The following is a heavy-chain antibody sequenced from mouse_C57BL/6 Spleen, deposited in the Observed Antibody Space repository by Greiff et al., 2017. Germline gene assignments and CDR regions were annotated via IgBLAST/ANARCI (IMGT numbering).Heavy chain of an antibody. CDR3: TRENYYDDARYFDV. J-gene: IGHJ1*03. V-gene: IGHV1-15*01. D-gene: IGHD1-1*01. Sequence: QVQLQQSGAELVRPGASVTLSCKASGYTFTDYEMHWVKQTPVHGLEWIGAIDPETGGTAYTQKFKGKAILTADKSSSTAYMELRSLTSEDSAVYYCTRENYYDDARYFDVWGTGTTVTVSS. CDR2: IDPETGGT. CDR1: GYTFTDYE.